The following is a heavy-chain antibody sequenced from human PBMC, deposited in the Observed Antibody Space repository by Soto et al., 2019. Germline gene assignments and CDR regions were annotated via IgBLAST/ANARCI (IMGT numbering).Heavy chain of an antibody. CDR3: AKVWVEMSTTDAFDI. J-gene: IGHJ3*02. CDR2: ISYDGGSQ. CDR1: GFTFSSYG. Sequence: QVELVESGGGVVHPGTSLRLSCAASGFTFSSYGLHWVRQAPGKGLEWVAGISYDGGSQYYADSVKGRFTISRDDSKNTLYVQMNSPRNEDTAVYHCAKVWVEMSTTDAFDIWGQGIMVTVS. D-gene: IGHD2-21*01. V-gene: IGHV3-30*18.